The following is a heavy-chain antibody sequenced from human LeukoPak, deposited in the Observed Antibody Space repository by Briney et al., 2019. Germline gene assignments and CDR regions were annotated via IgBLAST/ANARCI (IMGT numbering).Heavy chain of an antibody. CDR2: LDYSGST. CDR1: GASIGGSVYY. V-gene: IGHV4-31*02. D-gene: IGHD1/OR15-1a*01. CDR3: ARLEQTSWFDP. Sequence: VSGASIGGSVYYWTWIRQHPGKGLEFIGSLDYSGSTYYNPSLKSRLTISVDLSKNQFSLNLTSVTAADTAVYYCARLEQTSWFDPWGQGTLVVVSS. J-gene: IGHJ5*02.